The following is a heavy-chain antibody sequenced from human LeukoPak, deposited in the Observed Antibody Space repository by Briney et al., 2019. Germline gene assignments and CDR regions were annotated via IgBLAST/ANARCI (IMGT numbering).Heavy chain of an antibody. J-gene: IGHJ4*02. D-gene: IGHD3-10*01. V-gene: IGHV4-34*01. CDR3: ARRRLDGSGSYWSHYFDY. CDR1: GGSFSGYY. CDR2: INHSGST. Sequence: SETLSLTCAVYGGSFSGYYWSWIRQPPGKGLEWIGEINHSGSTNYNPSLKSRVTISVDTSKNQFSLKLSSVTAADTAVYYCARRRLDGSGSYWSHYFDYWGQGTLVTVSS.